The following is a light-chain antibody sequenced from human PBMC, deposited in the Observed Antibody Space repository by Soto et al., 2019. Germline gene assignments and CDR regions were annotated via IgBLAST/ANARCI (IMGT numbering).Light chain of an antibody. CDR3: SSHTSSTTLV. CDR2: EVI. J-gene: IGLJ1*01. V-gene: IGLV2-14*01. CDR1: SSDVGGYNF. Sequence: QSALTQPASVSGSPGQTITISCTGTSSDVGGYNFVSWYQHHPGKAPKLMISEVINRPSGVSTRFSGFKSVNTASLTISWLHAEDEAYYYCSSHTSSTTLVFGTGTKVTVL.